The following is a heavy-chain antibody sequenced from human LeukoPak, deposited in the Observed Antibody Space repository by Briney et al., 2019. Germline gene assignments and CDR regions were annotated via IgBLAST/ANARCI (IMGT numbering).Heavy chain of an antibody. CDR3: ARHDSFIPY. V-gene: IGHV3-23*01. D-gene: IGHD5-18*01. Sequence: GGSLRLSCAASGFTFNYYAMSWVRRAPGKGLEWVLGISDNEGTTYYTDSVKGRFTISRDNTKNTVYLQMNNLRADDTAVYFCARHDSFIPYWGQGTLVTVSS. J-gene: IGHJ4*02. CDR1: GFTFNYYA. CDR2: ISDNEGTT.